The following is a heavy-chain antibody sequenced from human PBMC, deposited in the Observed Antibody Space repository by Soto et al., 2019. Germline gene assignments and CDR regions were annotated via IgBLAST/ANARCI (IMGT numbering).Heavy chain of an antibody. D-gene: IGHD3-10*01. V-gene: IGHV4-4*02. CDR3: ARLVYDTRLNYMYFDF. Sequence: SETLSLTCAVSDVSISSGNWWTWVRQTPQRGLEYIGEIFHDGTANYYPSFERRVAISVDTSKNQFSLKLTSVTAADTAIYFCARLVYDTRLNYMYFDFWGQGALVTVSS. J-gene: IGHJ4*02. CDR2: IFHDGTA. CDR1: DVSISSGNW.